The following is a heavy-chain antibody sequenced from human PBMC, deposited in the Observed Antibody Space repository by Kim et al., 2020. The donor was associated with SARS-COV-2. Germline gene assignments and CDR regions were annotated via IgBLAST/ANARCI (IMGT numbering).Heavy chain of an antibody. J-gene: IGHJ4*02. CDR1: GFTFSSYA. Sequence: GGSLRLSCAASGFTFSSYAMSWVRQAPGKGLEWVSAISGSGGSTYYADSVKGRFTISRDNSKNTLYLQMNSLRAEDTAVYYCAISDHVDTAMVTDYWGQGTLVTVSS. D-gene: IGHD5-18*01. CDR2: ISGSGGST. CDR3: AISDHVDTAMVTDY. V-gene: IGHV3-23*01.